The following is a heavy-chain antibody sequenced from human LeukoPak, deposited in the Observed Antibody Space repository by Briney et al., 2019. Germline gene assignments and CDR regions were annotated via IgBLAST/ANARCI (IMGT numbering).Heavy chain of an antibody. V-gene: IGHV3-15*01. Sequence: GGSLRLSCAASGFTFSNAWMSWVRQAPGKGLEWVGRIKSKTDGGTTDYAAPVKDRFTIARDDSKNTLYLQMNSLKTEDTAVYYCTTILWDSNSMDFDYWGQGTLVTVSS. J-gene: IGHJ4*02. CDR1: GFTFSNAW. CDR3: TTILWDSNSMDFDY. D-gene: IGHD6-6*01. CDR2: IKSKTDGGTT.